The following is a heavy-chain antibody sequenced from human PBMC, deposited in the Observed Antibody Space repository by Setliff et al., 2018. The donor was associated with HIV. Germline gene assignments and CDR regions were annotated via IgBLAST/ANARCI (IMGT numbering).Heavy chain of an antibody. CDR2: IYTSGST. J-gene: IGHJ2*01. CDR1: GGSISSGSYY. CDR3: AKKGLDDYDDYLNLRWCFDL. D-gene: IGHD4-17*01. V-gene: IGHV4-61*02. Sequence: SETLSLTCTVSGGSISSGSYYWSWIRQPAGKGLEWIGRIYTSGSTNYNPSLKSRVTISVDTSKRQFSLKLSSGTVADSAVYYCAKKGLDDYDDYLNLRWCFDLWGRGTLVTVSS.